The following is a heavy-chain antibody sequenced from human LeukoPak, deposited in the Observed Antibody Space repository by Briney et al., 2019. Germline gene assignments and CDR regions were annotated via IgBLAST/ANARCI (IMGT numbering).Heavy chain of an antibody. CDR3: ARIRCGHSGSVCYNH. Sequence: SETLSLTCVVFGESINDYYWSWIRQSPRKGLEWIGEISHTEGTRYNPSLESRVTMSVGTSENQLSLKLIFVTAADTAVYYCARIRCGHSGSVCYNHWGLGTLVTVSS. CDR1: GESINDYY. J-gene: IGHJ4*02. D-gene: IGHD3-9*01. CDR2: ISHTEGT. V-gene: IGHV4-34*01.